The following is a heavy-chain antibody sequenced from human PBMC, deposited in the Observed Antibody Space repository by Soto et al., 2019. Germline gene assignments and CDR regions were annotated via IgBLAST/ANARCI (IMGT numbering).Heavy chain of an antibody. V-gene: IGHV6-1*01. Sequence: QVQLQQSGPGLVKPSQTLSLTCAISGDSVSSNSAAWNWIRQSPSRGLEWLGRTYYRSKWYNDYAVSVKSQITNNPDTSKNHYPLQQDAVAAEDCAVCYCARSGTGGRTNNPFDPGGQGILVIVSS. CDR1: GDSVSSNSAA. D-gene: IGHD3-10*01. J-gene: IGHJ5*02. CDR2: TYYRSKWYN. CDR3: ARSGTGGRTNNPFDP.